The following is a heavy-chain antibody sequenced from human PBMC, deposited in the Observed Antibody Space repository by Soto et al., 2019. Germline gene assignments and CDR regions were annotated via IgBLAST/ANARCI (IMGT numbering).Heavy chain of an antibody. CDR3: AREQKVGYCSSTHCYYAFDI. J-gene: IGHJ3*02. V-gene: IGHV3-30-3*01. D-gene: IGHD2-2*01. CDR2: ISYDGSNK. CDR1: GFTFSSYA. Sequence: GGSLRLSCAASGFTFSSYAMHWVRQAPGKGLEWVAVISYDGSNKYYADSVKGRFTISRDNSKNTLYLQMNSLRAEDKAVYYYAREQKVGYCSSTHCYYAFDIWGQGTIVTV.